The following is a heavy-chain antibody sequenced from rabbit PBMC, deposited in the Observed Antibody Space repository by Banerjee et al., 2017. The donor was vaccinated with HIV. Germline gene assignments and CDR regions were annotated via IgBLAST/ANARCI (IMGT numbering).Heavy chain of an antibody. CDR1: GFDFSSSYW. D-gene: IGHD1-1*01. J-gene: IGHJ4*01. CDR3: ARSVHYVWYDL. CDR2: IYVGSSGNT. V-gene: IGHV1S45*01. Sequence: QEQLVESGGGLVQPEGSLTLTCKASGFDFSSSYWICWVRQAPGKGPEWIACIYVGSSGNTYYASWAKGRFTISRSTSLNTVTLQMTGLTAADTATYFCARSVHYVWYDLWGPGTLVTVS.